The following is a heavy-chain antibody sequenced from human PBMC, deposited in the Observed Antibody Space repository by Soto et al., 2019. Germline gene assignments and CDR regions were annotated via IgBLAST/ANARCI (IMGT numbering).Heavy chain of an antibody. V-gene: IGHV3-53*01. CDR3: ATWHLQEHAYDI. D-gene: IGHD1-1*01. CDR1: GFTVSGKKY. CDR2: LYDLDGT. Sequence: VGSLRLSCAAFGFTVSGKKYVAWVRQAPGKGLEWVSALYDLDGTYYADSVKGRFTTSSDSSRTTVYLQMNSLRPDDTAVYSCATWHLQEHAYDIWGQGTMVTVSS. J-gene: IGHJ3*02.